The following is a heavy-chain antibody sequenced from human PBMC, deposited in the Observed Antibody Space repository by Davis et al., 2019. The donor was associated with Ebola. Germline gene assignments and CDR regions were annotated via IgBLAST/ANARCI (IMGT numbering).Heavy chain of an antibody. CDR1: GGTFSSYA. CDR3: ARDLTQYQPLRYYYYYMDV. Sequence: SVKVSCKASGGTFSSYAISWVRPAPGRGLEWMGGIIHILGIANYAQKFQGRVTITADESTSTAYMELSSLRSEDTAVYYCARDLTQYQPLRYYYYYMDVWGKGTTVTVSS. D-gene: IGHD2-2*01. J-gene: IGHJ6*03. V-gene: IGHV1-69*10. CDR2: IIHILGIA.